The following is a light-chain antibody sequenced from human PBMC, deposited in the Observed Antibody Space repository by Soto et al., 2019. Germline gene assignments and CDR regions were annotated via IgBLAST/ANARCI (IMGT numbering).Light chain of an antibody. Sequence: EIGMTHSLATLSVSPGERATLSCRASQSVSTNLAWYQQKPGQSPRLLIYGASSRATGIPDRFSGSGSGTDFTLTISRLEPEDFAVYYCQQYGSSPTWTFGQGTKVDIK. V-gene: IGKV3-20*01. CDR3: QQYGSSPTWT. CDR2: GAS. J-gene: IGKJ1*01. CDR1: QSVSTN.